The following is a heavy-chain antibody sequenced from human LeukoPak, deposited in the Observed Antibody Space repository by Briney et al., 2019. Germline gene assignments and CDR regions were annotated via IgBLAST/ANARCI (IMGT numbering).Heavy chain of an antibody. CDR1: GGSFSAFF. Sequence: SETLSLTCAVSGGSFSAFFWRWIRQPPGKGLEWIGDVGHSGSTYYNPSLKSRVTISVDTSKNQFSLKLSSVTAADTAVYYCARDSDRTDYWGQGTLVTVSS. D-gene: IGHD1-14*01. V-gene: IGHV4-34*01. J-gene: IGHJ4*02. CDR3: ARDSDRTDY. CDR2: VGHSGST.